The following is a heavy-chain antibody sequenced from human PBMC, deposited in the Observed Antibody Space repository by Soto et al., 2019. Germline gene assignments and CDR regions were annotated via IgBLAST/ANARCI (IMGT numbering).Heavy chain of an antibody. Sequence: QVQLVQSGAEVKKPGASVKVSCKASGYTFDAFDINWVRQATGQGLEWMGWVNPDTGDTAYTQRFQGRVSMTRDTSINTAYMELNSLTFDDTAVYYCVRRAGGASTPGDDYWGQGTLVTVSS. J-gene: IGHJ4*02. CDR1: GYTFDAFD. V-gene: IGHV1-8*01. CDR3: VRRAGGASTPGDDY. CDR2: VNPDTGDT. D-gene: IGHD2-15*01.